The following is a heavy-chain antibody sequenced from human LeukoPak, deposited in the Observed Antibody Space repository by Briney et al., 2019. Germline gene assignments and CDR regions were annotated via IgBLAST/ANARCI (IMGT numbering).Heavy chain of an antibody. CDR2: IKQDGSEK. J-gene: IGHJ5*02. V-gene: IGHV3-7*03. Sequence: GGSLRLSCAASGFTLNNYWMSWVRQAPGKGLECVANIKQDGSEKYYVDSVKGRFTISRDNARNSLYLQMNSLRAEDTALYYCAKGLRLTRAYNSFDPWGQGTLVTVSS. CDR1: GFTLNNYW. D-gene: IGHD3-10*01. CDR3: AKGLRLTRAYNSFDP.